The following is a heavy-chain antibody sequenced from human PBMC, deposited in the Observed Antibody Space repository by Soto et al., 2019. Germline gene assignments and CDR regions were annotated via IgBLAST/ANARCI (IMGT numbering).Heavy chain of an antibody. V-gene: IGHV2-5*02. CDR2: IYWDDDK. CDR1: GFSLSTRGVG. J-gene: IGHJ6*02. D-gene: IGHD2-21*02. CDR3: IQSRCGGDCLQSYASHYYYGMDV. Sequence: GPTLVNPTRTLTLTCTFSGFSLSTRGVGVGWIRQPPGKALEWLALIYWDDDKRYSPSLRSRLTISKDTSKNQVVLTMTNMDPVDTATYYCIQSRCGGDCLQSYASHYYYGMDVWGQGTTVTVSS.